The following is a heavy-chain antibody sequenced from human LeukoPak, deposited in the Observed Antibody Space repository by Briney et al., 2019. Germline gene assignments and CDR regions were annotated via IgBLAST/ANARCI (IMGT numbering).Heavy chain of an antibody. CDR3: ATDRYGDYAQGPRDL. Sequence: ASVKVSCKASGYSFTGYYIHWVRQAPGQGLEWMGWINPNSGGTNYAQKFQGRVTMTEDTSTDTAYMELGSLRSEDTAVYYCATDRYGDYAQGPRDLWGRGTLVTVSS. V-gene: IGHV1-2*02. J-gene: IGHJ2*01. D-gene: IGHD4-17*01. CDR1: GYSFTGYY. CDR2: INPNSGGT.